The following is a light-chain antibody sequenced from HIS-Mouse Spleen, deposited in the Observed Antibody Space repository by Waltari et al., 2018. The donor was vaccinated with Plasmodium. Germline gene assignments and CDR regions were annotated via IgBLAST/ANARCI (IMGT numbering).Light chain of an antibody. V-gene: IGKV3-20*01. CDR3: RQYGSSPPYT. CDR1: QSVSSSY. Sequence: EIVLTQSPGTLSLSPGERATLSCRASQSVSSSYLAWYQQKPGQAPRLPDRFSGSGSGTDFTLTISRLEPEDFAVYYCRQYGSSPPYTFGQGTKLEIK. J-gene: IGKJ2*01.